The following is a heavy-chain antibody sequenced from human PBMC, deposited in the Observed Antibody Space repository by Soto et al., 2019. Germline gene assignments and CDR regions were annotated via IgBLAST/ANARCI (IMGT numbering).Heavy chain of an antibody. CDR2: IRSKAYGGTT. CDR3: TRSYYYDSSGYYYDLWYYYYGTDV. V-gene: IGHV3-49*04. Sequence: GSLRLSCTASGFTFGDYAMSWVRQAPGKGLEWVGFIRSKAYGGTTEYAASVKGRFTISRDDSKSIAYLQMNSLKTEDTAVYYCTRSYYYDSSGYYYDLWYYYYGTDVWGQGTTVTVSS. CDR1: GFTFGDYA. D-gene: IGHD3-22*01. J-gene: IGHJ6*02.